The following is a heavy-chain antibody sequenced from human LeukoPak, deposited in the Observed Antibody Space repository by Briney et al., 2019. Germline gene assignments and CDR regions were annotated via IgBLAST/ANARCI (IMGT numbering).Heavy chain of an antibody. V-gene: IGHV1-69*01. D-gene: IGHD6-13*01. J-gene: IGHJ4*02. CDR2: IIPIFGTA. CDR1: GGTSSSYA. CDR3: ARDPSPLEAAGTLVY. Sequence: SVKVSCKASGGTSSSYAISWVRQAPGQGLEWMGGIIPIFGTANYAQKFQGRVTITADESTSTAYMELSSLRSEDTAVYYCARDPSPLEAAGTLVYWGQGTLVTVSS.